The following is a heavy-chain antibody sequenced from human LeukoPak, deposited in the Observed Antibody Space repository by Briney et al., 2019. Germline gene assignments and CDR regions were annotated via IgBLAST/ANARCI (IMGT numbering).Heavy chain of an antibody. J-gene: IGHJ4*02. CDR3: ASRPYYDFWSGRYDY. D-gene: IGHD3-3*01. CDR1: GGSFSGYY. CDR2: INHSGST. V-gene: IGHV4-34*01. Sequence: PSETLSLTCAVYGGSFSGYYWSWIRQPPGKGLEWIGEINHSGSTNYNPSLKSRVTISVDTSKNQFSLKLSSVTAADTAVYYCASRPYYDFWSGRYDYWGQGTLVTVSS.